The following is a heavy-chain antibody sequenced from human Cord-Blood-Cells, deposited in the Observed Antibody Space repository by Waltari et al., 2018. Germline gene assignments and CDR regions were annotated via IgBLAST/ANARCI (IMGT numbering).Heavy chain of an antibody. V-gene: IGHV3-53*01. CDR1: GFTVSTHY. CDR3: ARDLSFDY. CDR2: IYSGGST. Sequence: ELQLVEPGGGLIQPGVSLRLSCAASGFTVSTHYMSWVRQAPGKRLEWVSVIYSGGSTYYADSVRGRFTISRDNSKNTLYLQMNSLRAEDTAVYYCARDLSFDYWGQGTLVTVSS. J-gene: IGHJ4*02.